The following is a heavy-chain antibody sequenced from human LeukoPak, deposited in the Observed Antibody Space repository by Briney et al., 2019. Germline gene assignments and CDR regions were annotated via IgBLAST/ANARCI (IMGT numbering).Heavy chain of an antibody. D-gene: IGHD4-23*01. V-gene: IGHV3-33*06. Sequence: GGSLRLSCAASGFTFSIYGMHWVRQAPGKGLEGVAVIWYDGSNKYYVDSVKGRFTISRDNSKNTLYLQMNSLRAEDTAVYYCAKDKGNPVFDYWGQGTLVTVSS. CDR3: AKDKGNPVFDY. CDR1: GFTFSIYG. J-gene: IGHJ4*02. CDR2: IWYDGSNK.